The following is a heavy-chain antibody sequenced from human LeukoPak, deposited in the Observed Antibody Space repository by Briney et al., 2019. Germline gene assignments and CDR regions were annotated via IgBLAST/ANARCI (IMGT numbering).Heavy chain of an antibody. CDR1: GGSISSYY. V-gene: IGHV4-59*01. CDR2: IYYGGST. Sequence: PSETLSLTCTVSGGSISSYYWSWIRQPPGKGMEWLGYIYYGGSTNYNPSLKSRVTISVDTSKNQFSLKLSSVTAADTAVYYCAPPPYYYEANGYSVAWGQGTLVTVSS. CDR3: APPPYYYEANGYSVA. D-gene: IGHD3-22*01. J-gene: IGHJ5*02.